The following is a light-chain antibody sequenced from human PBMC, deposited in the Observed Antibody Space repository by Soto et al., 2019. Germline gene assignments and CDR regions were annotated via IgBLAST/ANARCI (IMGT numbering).Light chain of an antibody. Sequence: QSALTQPASVSGSPGQPITISCTGTSSDVGGYNYVSWYQQHPGKAPKLMIYDVSNRPSGVSNRFSGSKSGNTASLTISGLQAEDEDDYYCSSYTSSSTLEGVVFGGGTKLTVL. J-gene: IGLJ2*01. CDR1: SSDVGGYNY. V-gene: IGLV2-14*01. CDR3: SSYTSSSTLEGVV. CDR2: DVS.